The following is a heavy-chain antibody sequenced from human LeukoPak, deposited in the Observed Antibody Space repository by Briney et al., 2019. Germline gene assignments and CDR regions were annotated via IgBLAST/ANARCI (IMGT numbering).Heavy chain of an antibody. CDR1: GFTFDDYA. CDR3: AKDRPSKYYYGSGSGMDV. CDR2: ISWNSGSI. V-gene: IGHV3-9*01. Sequence: GGSLRLSCAASGFTFDDYAMHWVRQAPGKGLEWVSGISWNSGSIGYADSVKGRFTISRDNAKNSLYLQMNSLRAEDTALYYCAKDRPSKYYYGSGSGMDVWGQGTTVTVSS. D-gene: IGHD3-10*01. J-gene: IGHJ6*02.